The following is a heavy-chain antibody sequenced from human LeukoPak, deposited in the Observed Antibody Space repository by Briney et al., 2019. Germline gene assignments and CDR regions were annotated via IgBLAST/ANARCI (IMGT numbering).Heavy chain of an antibody. V-gene: IGHV3-30*03. CDR3: ARSAGYCSSTTCYYYDY. Sequence: PGGSLRLSCAASGFTFTSYWMNWVRQAPGKGLEWVAVISYDGSNKYYADSVKGRFTISRDNSKNTLYLQMNSLRAEDTAVYYCARSAGYCSSTTCYYYDYWGQGTLVTVSS. J-gene: IGHJ4*02. CDR1: GFTFTSYW. D-gene: IGHD2-2*01. CDR2: ISYDGSNK.